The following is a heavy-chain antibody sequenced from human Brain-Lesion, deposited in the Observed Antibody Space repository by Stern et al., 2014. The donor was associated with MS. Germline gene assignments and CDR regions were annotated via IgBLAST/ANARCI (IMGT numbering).Heavy chain of an antibody. D-gene: IGHD1-14*01. CDR3: ARDITGSSAYFAY. J-gene: IGHJ4*02. CDR1: GFTFDDYA. CDR2: ISWNSGTI. Sequence: EVQLVESGGDLVQPGRSPRLSCAAFGFTFDDYAMPWVRQAPGKGLEWVAGISWNSGTIGYADSVKGRFTTSRDNAYSSLYLQMNSLRPEDTALYYCARDITGSSAYFAYWGRGTLVTVSS. V-gene: IGHV3-9*01.